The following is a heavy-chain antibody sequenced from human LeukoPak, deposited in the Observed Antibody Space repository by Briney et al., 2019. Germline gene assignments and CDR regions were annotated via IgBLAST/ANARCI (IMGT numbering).Heavy chain of an antibody. D-gene: IGHD5-18*01. CDR2: IIPIFGTG. J-gene: IGHJ4*02. V-gene: IGHV1-69*13. CDR3: AREDRGYPSWFDY. Sequence: SVKVSCKASGYTFTSYYMHWVRQAPGQGLEWMGGIIPIFGTGNYAQKFQGRVTITADESTSTVYMELSNLRSEDTAVYYCAREDRGYPSWFDYWGQGTLVTVSS. CDR1: GYTFTSYY.